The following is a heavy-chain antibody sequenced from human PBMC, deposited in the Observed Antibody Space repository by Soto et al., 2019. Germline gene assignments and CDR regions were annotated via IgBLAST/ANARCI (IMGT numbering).Heavy chain of an antibody. V-gene: IGHV4-59*08. D-gene: IGHD2-15*01. CDR1: AGSPSRNY. Sequence: SQDLCDRWTGSAGSPSRNYWILFRHPPGKGLEWIGYIYYSGSTNYNPSLKSRVTISVDTSKDQFSLKLSSVTAADTAVYYCAYCDSREVYSIPTRRSSDL. CDR3: AYCDSREVYSIPTRRSSDL. J-gene: IGHJ2*01. CDR2: IYYSGST.